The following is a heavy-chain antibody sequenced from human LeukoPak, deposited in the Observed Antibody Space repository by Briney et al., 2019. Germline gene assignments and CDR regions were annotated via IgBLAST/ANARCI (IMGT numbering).Heavy chain of an antibody. V-gene: IGHV3-74*01. Sequence: GGSLRLSCAASGFTFSSYWMHWVRQAPGKGLVWVSRINSDGSSTSYADSVKGRFTISRDNAKNTLYLQMNSLRAEDTAVYYCARGLRYCSGGSCYSGDYWGQGTLVTVSS. J-gene: IGHJ4*02. D-gene: IGHD2-15*01. CDR3: ARGLRYCSGGSCYSGDY. CDR1: GFTFSSYW. CDR2: INSDGSST.